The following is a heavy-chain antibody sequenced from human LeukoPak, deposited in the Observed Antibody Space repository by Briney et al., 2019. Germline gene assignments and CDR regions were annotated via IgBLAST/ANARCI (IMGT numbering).Heavy chain of an antibody. D-gene: IGHD4-17*01. CDR1: GYTFTGYY. V-gene: IGHV1-2*02. Sequence: ASVKVSCKASGYTFTGYYMHWVRQAPGQGLEWRGWINPNSGGTNYAQKFQGRVTMTRDTSISTAYMELSRLRSDDTAVYYCARADYGDYSTFDYWGQGTLVTVSS. CDR2: INPNSGGT. J-gene: IGHJ4*02. CDR3: ARADYGDYSTFDY.